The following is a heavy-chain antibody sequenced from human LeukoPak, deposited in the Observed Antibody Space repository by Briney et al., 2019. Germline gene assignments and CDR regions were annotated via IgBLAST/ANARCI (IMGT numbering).Heavy chain of an antibody. CDR1: GGSISSSSYY. CDR3: ARLNSGYEDYYFDD. V-gene: IGHV4-39*01. CDR2: IYYSGST. Sequence: PSETLSLTCTVSGGSISSSSYYWGWIRQPPGKGLEWIGTIYYSGSTYYNPSLKSRVTISVDTSKNQFSLKLSSVTAADTAVYYCARLNSGYEDYYFDDWGQGTLVTVSS. D-gene: IGHD5-12*01. J-gene: IGHJ4*02.